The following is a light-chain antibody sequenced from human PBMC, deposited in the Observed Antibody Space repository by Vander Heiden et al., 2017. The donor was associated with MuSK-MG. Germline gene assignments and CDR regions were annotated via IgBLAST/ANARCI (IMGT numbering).Light chain of an antibody. Sequence: DIQMTQSPSSLSASVGDRVTITCRASQSIGNYLNWYQQKAGKPPKVLISAVSNLQSGVPSRFRGSGSGTDFTLTISSLQSEDFATYYCQQSSRPPYTFGQGTKMXIK. CDR3: QQSSRPPYT. J-gene: IGKJ2*01. V-gene: IGKV1-39*01. CDR1: QSIGNY. CDR2: AVS.